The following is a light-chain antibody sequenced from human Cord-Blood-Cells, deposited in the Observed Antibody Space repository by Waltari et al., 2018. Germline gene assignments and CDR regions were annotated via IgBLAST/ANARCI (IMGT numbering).Light chain of an antibody. CDR1: SSDVGGYNY. V-gene: IGLV2-14*01. Sequence: QSALTQPASVSGSPGQSITISCTGTSSDVGGYNYVSWYQQHPGKAPKLMIYDVSNRPSVVSNRFSCSKSGNTASLTISGLQAEDEADYYCSSYTSSSTLYVFGTGTKVTVL. J-gene: IGLJ1*01. CDR3: SSYTSSSTLYV. CDR2: DVS.